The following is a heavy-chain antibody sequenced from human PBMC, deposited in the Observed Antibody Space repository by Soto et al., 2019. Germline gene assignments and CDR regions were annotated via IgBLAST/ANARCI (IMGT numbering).Heavy chain of an antibody. CDR1: GFTFSSYA. CDR2: ISGSGGST. CDR3: AKDPMPLLGYCSSTSCYDVY. Sequence: PGGSLRLSCAASGFTFSSYAMSWVRQAPGKGLEWVSAISGSGGSTYYADSVKGRFTISRDNSKNTLYLQMNSLRAEDTAVYYCAKDPMPLLGYCSSTSCYDVYWGQGTLVTVSS. V-gene: IGHV3-23*01. D-gene: IGHD2-2*01. J-gene: IGHJ4*02.